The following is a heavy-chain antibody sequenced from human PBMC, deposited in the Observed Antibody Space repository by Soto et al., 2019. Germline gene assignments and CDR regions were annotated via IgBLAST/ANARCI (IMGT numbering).Heavy chain of an antibody. D-gene: IGHD1-26*01. Sequence: GGSLRLSCAASGFTFSSYWMHWVRQAPGKGLVWVSRINSDGSSTSYADFVKCRFTISRDNAKNTRYLQMNSLRAEVTAVYYCSSLKHTGIVGGTGGPHDAFDIWGQGTMVTVSS. V-gene: IGHV3-74*01. CDR3: SSLKHTGIVGGTGGPHDAFDI. CDR1: GFTFSSYW. J-gene: IGHJ3*02. CDR2: INSDGSST.